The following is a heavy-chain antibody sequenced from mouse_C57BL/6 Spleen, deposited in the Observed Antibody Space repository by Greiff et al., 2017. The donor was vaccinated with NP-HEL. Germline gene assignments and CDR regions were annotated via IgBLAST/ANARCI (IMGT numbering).Heavy chain of an antibody. CDR1: GYTFTSYW. CDR3: AREILNYGYFDV. CDR2: INPSNGGT. J-gene: IGHJ1*03. Sequence: QVQLQQPGTDLVKPGASVKLSCKASGYTFTSYWMHWVKQRPGQGLEWIGNINPSNGGTNYNEKFKSKATLTVDKSSSTAYMQLSSLTSEDSAVYYCAREILNYGYFDVWGTGTTVTVSS. V-gene: IGHV1-53*01.